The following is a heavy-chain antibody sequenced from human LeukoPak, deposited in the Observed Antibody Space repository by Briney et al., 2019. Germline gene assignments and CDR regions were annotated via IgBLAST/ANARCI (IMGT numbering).Heavy chain of an antibody. D-gene: IGHD3-10*01. V-gene: IGHV4-39*07. CDR3: ARIRRVLNWFDP. CDR1: GGSISSGGYY. CDR2: INHSGST. J-gene: IGHJ5*02. Sequence: SETLSLTCTVSGGSISSGGYYWSWIRQPPGKGLEWIGEINHSGSTNYNPSLKSRVTISVDTSKNQFSLKLSSVTAADTAVYYCARIRRVLNWFDPWGQGTLVTVSS.